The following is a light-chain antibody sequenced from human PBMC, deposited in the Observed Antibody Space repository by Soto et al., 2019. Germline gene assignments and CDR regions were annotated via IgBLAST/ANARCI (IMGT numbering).Light chain of an antibody. CDR3: QQYTEWPLT. CDR1: QSISDN. CDR2: AAS. V-gene: IGKV3-15*01. Sequence: IVLNRSPVSLYVSPGYRCALSCLASQSISDNLAWYQKKPGQAPRLLIYAASTRATGIPARFSGSGSGTEFTLTISSLQSEDFAVYYCQQYTEWPLTFGGGIKVDI. J-gene: IGKJ4*01.